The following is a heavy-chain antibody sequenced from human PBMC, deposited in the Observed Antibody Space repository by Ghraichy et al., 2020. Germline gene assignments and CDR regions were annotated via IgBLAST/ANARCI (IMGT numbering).Heavy chain of an antibody. CDR1: GFTFSSYG. CDR2: IWYDGSNK. V-gene: IGHV3-33*01. J-gene: IGHJ4*02. CDR3: ARGGGTFDY. D-gene: IGHD1-26*01. Sequence: GSLNISCAASGFTFSSYGMHWVRQAPGKGLEWVAVIWYDGSNKYYADSVKGRFTISRDNSKNTLYLQMNSLRAEDTAVYYCARGGGTFDYWGQGTLVTVSS.